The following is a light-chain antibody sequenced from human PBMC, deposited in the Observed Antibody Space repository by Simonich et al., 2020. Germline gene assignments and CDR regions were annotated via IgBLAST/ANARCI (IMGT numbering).Light chain of an antibody. CDR3: QQYYSTPYT. V-gene: IGKV4-1*01. CDR1: QSVLYSSNHKNY. Sequence: DIVMTQSPASLAVSLGERATINCKSSQSVLYSSNHKNYLAWSQQKPGQPHKLLIYWASTRESGVPDRFSGSGSGTDFTLTISSLQAEDVAVYYCQQYYSTPYTFGQGTKLEIK. CDR2: WAS. J-gene: IGKJ2*01.